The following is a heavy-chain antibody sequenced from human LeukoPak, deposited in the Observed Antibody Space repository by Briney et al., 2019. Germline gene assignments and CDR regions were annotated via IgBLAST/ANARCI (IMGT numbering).Heavy chain of an antibody. J-gene: IGHJ4*02. CDR1: GASISSPTYY. CDR2: IYSSGST. D-gene: IGHD4-17*01. CDR3: ASNYADYYYTLGYFDY. Sequence: PSETLSLTCTVSGASISSPTYYWGWLRQPPGKGLEWIGSIYSSGSTYYNPSLKSRVTISVDMSKKQFSLKLSSVTAADTAVYYCASNYADYYYTLGYFDYWGQGTLVTVSS. V-gene: IGHV4-39*07.